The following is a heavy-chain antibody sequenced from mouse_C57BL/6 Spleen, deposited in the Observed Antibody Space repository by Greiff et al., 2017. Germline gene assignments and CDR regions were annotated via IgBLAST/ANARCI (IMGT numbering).Heavy chain of an antibody. CDR1: GFTFSNYW. CDR2: IRLKSDNYAT. Sequence: EVMLVESGGGLVQPGGSMKLSCVASGFTFSNYWMNWVRQSPEKGLEWVAQIRLKSDNYATHYAESVKGRFTISRDDSKSSVYLQMNNLRAEDTGMYYCTRDGYYSYAMDYWGQGTSVTVSS. CDR3: TRDGYYSYAMDY. D-gene: IGHD2-3*01. V-gene: IGHV6-3*01. J-gene: IGHJ4*01.